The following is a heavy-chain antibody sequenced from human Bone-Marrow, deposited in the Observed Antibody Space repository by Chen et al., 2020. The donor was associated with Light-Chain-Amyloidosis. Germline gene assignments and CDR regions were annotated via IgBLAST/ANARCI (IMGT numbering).Heavy chain of an antibody. CDR2: IYPDDSDA. CDR3: ARRRDGYNFDY. Sequence: EVHREQSGPEVKKPGESLKIPCKAPGYTFPNYWIGWVRQMPGKGLEWMGVIYPDDSDARYSPSFEGQVTISADKSITTAYLQWRSLKASDTAMYYCARRRDGYNFDYWGQGTLVTVSS. J-gene: IGHJ4*02. D-gene: IGHD5-12*01. V-gene: IGHV5-51*01. CDR1: GYTFPNYW.